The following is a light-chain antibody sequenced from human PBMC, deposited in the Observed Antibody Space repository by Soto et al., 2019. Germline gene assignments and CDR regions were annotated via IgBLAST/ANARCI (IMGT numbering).Light chain of an antibody. CDR1: QSISSW. Sequence: DIQMTQSPSTLSASVGDRVTITCRASQSISSWLAWYQQKPGKAPKLLIYDASSLESGVPSRFSGSGTGTEFTLTLTSLQPDDFATYHCQQYNSYPWTFGEGTKVEIK. CDR2: DAS. CDR3: QQYNSYPWT. J-gene: IGKJ1*01. V-gene: IGKV1-5*01.